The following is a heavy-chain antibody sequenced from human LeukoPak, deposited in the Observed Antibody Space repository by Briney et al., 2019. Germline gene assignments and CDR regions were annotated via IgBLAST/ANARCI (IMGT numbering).Heavy chain of an antibody. CDR1: GFTFRGNG. D-gene: IGHD4-17*01. CDR3: ASEARPYGGYVGLFDY. CDR2: IRYDGSNK. Sequence: GRSLRLSCAASGFTFRGNGMHWVRQAPGKGLEWVAFIRYDGSNKYYADSVKGRFTISRDNSKNTLYLQMNSLRAEDTAVYYCASEARPYGGYVGLFDYWGQGTLVTVSS. J-gene: IGHJ4*02. V-gene: IGHV3-30*02.